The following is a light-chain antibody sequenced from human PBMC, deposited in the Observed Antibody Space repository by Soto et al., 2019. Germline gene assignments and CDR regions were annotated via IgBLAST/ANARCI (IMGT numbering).Light chain of an antibody. CDR3: QQYGSSPFT. CDR1: QSVTISY. J-gene: IGKJ3*01. V-gene: IGKV3-20*01. Sequence: ESVLPQSPGTLSFSPLERLTVPSRASQSVTISYLVRYQHKNGQAPRLIIYGASTKAKGIPDRFSGSGSGTDFTLTISRLEPEDFAVYYGQQYGSSPFTFGPGTKVDIK. CDR2: GAS.